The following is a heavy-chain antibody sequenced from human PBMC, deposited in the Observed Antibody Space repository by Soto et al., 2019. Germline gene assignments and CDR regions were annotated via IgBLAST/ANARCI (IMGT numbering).Heavy chain of an antibody. CDR3: ARLTYSSSSECDY. J-gene: IGHJ4*02. V-gene: IGHV3-7*03. D-gene: IGHD6-6*01. Sequence: GWSLRLSCAASGFTFSSYWMSWVRQAPGKGLEWVANIKQDGSEKYYVDSVKGRFTISRDNAKNSLYLQMNSLRAEDTAVYYCARLTYSSSSECDYWGQGTLVTVSS. CDR1: GFTFSSYW. CDR2: IKQDGSEK.